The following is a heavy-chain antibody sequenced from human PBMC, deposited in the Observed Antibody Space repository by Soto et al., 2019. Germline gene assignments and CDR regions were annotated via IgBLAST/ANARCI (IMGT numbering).Heavy chain of an antibody. J-gene: IGHJ4*02. CDR3: ARRYGYFDY. CDR1: GGSFSGYY. CDR2: INHSGIT. D-gene: IGHD5-18*01. V-gene: IGHV4-34*01. Sequence: PSETLSLTCAVYGGSFSGYYWSWIRQPPGKGLEWIGEINHSGITNYNPSLKSRVTISVDTSKNQFSLKLSSVTAADTAVYYCARRYGYFDYWGQGTMVTV.